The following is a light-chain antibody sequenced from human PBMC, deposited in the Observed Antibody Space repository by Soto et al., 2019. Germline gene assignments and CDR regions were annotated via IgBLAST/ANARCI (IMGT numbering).Light chain of an antibody. Sequence: DIQMTQSPPTLSASVGDRVTITCRASQSISTWLAWFQQKPGKAPRLLIFDASSLDSGVPSRFSGSGSGTEFTLTISSLQPDDSASYYCQQYNNWPPSITFGPGTKVDIK. CDR3: QQYNNWPPSIT. CDR1: QSISTW. CDR2: DAS. J-gene: IGKJ3*01. V-gene: IGKV1-5*01.